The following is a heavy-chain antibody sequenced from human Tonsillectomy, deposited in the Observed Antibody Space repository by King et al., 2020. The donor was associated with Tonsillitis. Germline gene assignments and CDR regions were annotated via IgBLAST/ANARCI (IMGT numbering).Heavy chain of an antibody. CDR1: GFTFSSYA. V-gene: IGHV3-23*04. J-gene: IGHJ4*02. Sequence: VQLVESGGGLVQPGGSLRLSCAASGFTFSSYAMSWVRQAPGKGLEWVSAISGRCGCTYYAVSVKGRVTISRDNSKNTLYLQMNSLRAEDTAVYYCAKGGVGATGDVIFDYWGQGTLVTVSS. CDR2: ISGRCGCT. CDR3: AKGGVGATGDVIFDY. D-gene: IGHD1-26*01.